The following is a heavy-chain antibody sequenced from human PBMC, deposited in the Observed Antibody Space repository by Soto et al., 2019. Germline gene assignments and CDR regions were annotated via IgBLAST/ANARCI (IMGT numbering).Heavy chain of an antibody. D-gene: IGHD2-21*01. Sequence: EVQLVESGGGLVQPGGSLRLSCVASGFTVSNNYMTWVRQAPGKGLEWVSNMYSGGGTYYTDSVKGRFTISRDSSTNTINLQMDNVRAGEQAGFFCGRGPGVKLGWGKGTTVTVSS. CDR2: MYSGGGT. V-gene: IGHV3-66*01. CDR1: GFTVSNNY. CDR3: GRGPGVKLG. J-gene: IGHJ6*01.